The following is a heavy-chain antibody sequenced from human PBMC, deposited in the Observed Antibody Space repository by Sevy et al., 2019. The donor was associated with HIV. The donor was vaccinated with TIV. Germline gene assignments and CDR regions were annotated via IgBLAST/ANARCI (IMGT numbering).Heavy chain of an antibody. D-gene: IGHD1-26*01. Sequence: GGSLRLSCAASGFTFSSYAMSWVRHAPGKGLEWVSAISGSGGSTYYADSVKGRFTISRDNSKNTLYLQMNSLRAEDTAVYYCAKDSEESVGATTRGDAFDIWGQGTMVTVSS. CDR1: GFTFSSYA. V-gene: IGHV3-23*01. CDR2: ISGSGGST. J-gene: IGHJ3*02. CDR3: AKDSEESVGATTRGDAFDI.